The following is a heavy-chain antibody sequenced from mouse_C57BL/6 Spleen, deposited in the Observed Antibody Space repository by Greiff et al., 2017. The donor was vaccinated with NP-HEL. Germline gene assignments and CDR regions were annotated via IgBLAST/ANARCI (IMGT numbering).Heavy chain of an antibody. CDR1: GFTFSSYA. V-gene: IGHV5-9-1*02. J-gene: IGHJ2*01. Sequence: EVQLQESGEGLVKPGGSLKLSCAASGFTFSSYAMSWVRQTPEKRLEWVAYISSGGDYIYYADTVKGRFTISRDNARNTLYLQMSSLKSEDTAMYYCTREGLASLGYYGNLYYFDYWGQGTTLTVSS. D-gene: IGHD2-1*01. CDR3: TREGLASLGYYGNLYYFDY. CDR2: ISSGGDYI.